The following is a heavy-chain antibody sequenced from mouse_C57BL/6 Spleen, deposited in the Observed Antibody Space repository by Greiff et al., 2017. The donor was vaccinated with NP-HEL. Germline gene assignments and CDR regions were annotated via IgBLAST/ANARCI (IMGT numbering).Heavy chain of an antibody. V-gene: IGHV5-12*01. J-gene: IGHJ4*01. Sequence: EVMLVESGGGLVQPGGSLKLSCAASGFTFSDYYMYWVRQTPEKRLEWVAYISNGGGSTYYPDTVKGRFTISRDNAKNTLYLQMSRLKSEDTAMYYWSRPFYYDYDEGHYYAMDYWGQGTSVTVSS. D-gene: IGHD2-4*01. CDR3: SRPFYYDYDEGHYYAMDY. CDR2: ISNGGGST. CDR1: GFTFSDYY.